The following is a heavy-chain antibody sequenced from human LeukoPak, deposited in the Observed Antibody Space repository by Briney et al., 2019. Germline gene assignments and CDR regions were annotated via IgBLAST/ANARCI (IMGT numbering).Heavy chain of an antibody. CDR3: AKSGGVYSSGWFY. D-gene: IGHD6-19*01. Sequence: GGSLRLACAASGFTFDDYGISWVRQAPGKGLEWVAVISYDGSNKYYADSVKGRFTISRDNSKNTLYLQMNSLRAEDTAVYYCAKSGGVYSSGWFYWGQGTLVTVSS. CDR2: ISYDGSNK. CDR1: GFTFDDYG. V-gene: IGHV3-30*18. J-gene: IGHJ4*02.